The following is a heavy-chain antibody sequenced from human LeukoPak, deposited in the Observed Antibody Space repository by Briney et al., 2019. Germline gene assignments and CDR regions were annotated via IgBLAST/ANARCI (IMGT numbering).Heavy chain of an antibody. CDR3: TTGTWIQLWLADY. Sequence: EGSLRLSCAASGFTFSNACMNWVRQAPGKGLEWVGHIKTKTDGGTTDYAAPVKGRFTISRDDSKNTLYLQMNSLKTEDTALYYCTTGTWIQLWLADYWGQGTLVTVSS. D-gene: IGHD5-18*01. J-gene: IGHJ4*02. CDR2: IKTKTDGGTT. CDR1: GFTFSNAC. V-gene: IGHV3-15*01.